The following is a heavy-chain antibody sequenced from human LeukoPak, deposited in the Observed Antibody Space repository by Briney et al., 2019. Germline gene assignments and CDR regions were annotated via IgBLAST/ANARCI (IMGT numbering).Heavy chain of an antibody. J-gene: IGHJ5*02. CDR3: AKELVRSLYNWFDP. CDR1: GYTFTSYD. D-gene: IGHD6-13*01. CDR2: MNPNSGNT. V-gene: IGHV1-8*01. Sequence: ASVKVSCKASGYTFTSYDIDWVRQATGQGLEWMGWMNPNSGNTGYAQKFQGRVTMTRDTSISTAYMEVSRLRSDDTAVYYCAKELVRSLYNWFDPWGQGTLVTVSS.